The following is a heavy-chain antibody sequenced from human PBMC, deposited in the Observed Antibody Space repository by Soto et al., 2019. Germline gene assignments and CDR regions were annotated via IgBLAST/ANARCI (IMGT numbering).Heavy chain of an antibody. V-gene: IGHV1-69*06. D-gene: IGHD2-2*01. CDR1: GGTFSSYA. CDR3: ARNTNQLLAPYYYYGMDV. CDR2: IIPIFGTA. Sequence: QVQLVQSGAEVKKPGSSVKVSSKASGGTFSSYAISWVRQAPGQGLEWMGGIIPIFGTANYAQKFQGRVTITADKSTSTAYMELSSLRSEDTAVYYCARNTNQLLAPYYYYGMDVWGQGTTVTVSS. J-gene: IGHJ6*02.